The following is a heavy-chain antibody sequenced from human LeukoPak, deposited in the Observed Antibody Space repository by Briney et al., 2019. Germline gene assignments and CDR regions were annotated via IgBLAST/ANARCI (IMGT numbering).Heavy chain of an antibody. CDR2: INPSGGST. CDR3: ARGYSSSWDYYGMDV. D-gene: IGHD6-13*01. J-gene: IGHJ6*02. CDR1: GYTFTSYY. V-gene: IGHV1-46*01. Sequence: ASVNVSCTASGYTFTSYYMHWVRQAPGQGLEWMGIINPSGGSTSYAQKFQGRVTTTRDTSTSAVYMELSSLRSEDTAVYYCARGYSSSWDYYGMDVWGQGTTVTVSS.